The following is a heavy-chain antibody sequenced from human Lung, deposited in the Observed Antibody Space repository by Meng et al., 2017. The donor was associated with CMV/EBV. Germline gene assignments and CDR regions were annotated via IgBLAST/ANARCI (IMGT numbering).Heavy chain of an antibody. D-gene: IGHD6-19*01. V-gene: IGHV1-2*06. J-gene: IGHJ4*01. CDR1: GYSFSGFY. Sequence: VQLVQSGAEVKRPWASVKISCQASGYSFSGFYLNLARQAPGHGLEWLGRVNPISDDTHLAQKFEGRITVTRGATINTAFMELTRLRPDDTAVYYCAKSSDNGWSSWGPGTLVTVSS. CDR3: AKSSDNGWSS. CDR2: VNPISDDT.